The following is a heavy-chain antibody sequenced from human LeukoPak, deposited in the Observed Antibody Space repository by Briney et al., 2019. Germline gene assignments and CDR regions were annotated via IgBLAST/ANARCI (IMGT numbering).Heavy chain of an antibody. CDR1: GFTFSSYS. J-gene: IGHJ4*02. V-gene: IGHV3-21*01. CDR3: ARALQLWLEVDY. Sequence: PGGSLRLSCAASGFTFSSYSMNWVRQAPGKGLEWVSSISSSSSYIYYADSVKGRFTISSDNAKNSLYLQMNSLRAEDTAVYYCARALQLWLEVDYWGQGTLVTVSS. CDR2: ISSSSSYI. D-gene: IGHD5-18*01.